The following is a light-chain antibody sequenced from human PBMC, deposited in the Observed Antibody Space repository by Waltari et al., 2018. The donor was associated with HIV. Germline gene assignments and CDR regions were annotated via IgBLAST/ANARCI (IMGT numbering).Light chain of an antibody. Sequence: SYELTQPPSVSVSPGQTASITCSGAKLGDKYACWYQQKPGQSPVLVISQDRTRPSGIPERFSGSNTGNTATLTISGTQAMDEADYYCQAWDSSTVVFGGGTKLTVL. J-gene: IGLJ2*01. CDR3: QAWDSSTVV. CDR2: QDR. V-gene: IGLV3-1*01. CDR1: KLGDKY.